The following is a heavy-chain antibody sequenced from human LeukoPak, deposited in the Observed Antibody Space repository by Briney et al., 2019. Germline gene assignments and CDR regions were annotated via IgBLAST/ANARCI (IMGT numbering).Heavy chain of an antibody. V-gene: IGHV3-74*01. CDR2: INTDGSST. J-gene: IGHJ4*02. CDR3: ARDLYDFDY. CDR1: GFTLSNYW. Sequence: AGGSLRLSCSASGFTLSNYWIHWVRQAPGKGLVWVSRINTDGSSTNYADSVRGRFTVSRDNAKNTLYLQMNSLRVEDTAVYYCARDLYDFDYWGQGTLVTVSS. D-gene: IGHD5/OR15-5a*01.